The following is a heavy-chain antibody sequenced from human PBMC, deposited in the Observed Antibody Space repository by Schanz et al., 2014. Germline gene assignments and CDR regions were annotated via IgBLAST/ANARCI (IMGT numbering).Heavy chain of an antibody. J-gene: IGHJ6*02. Sequence: QVQLIQSGSELKKSGASVKVSCKASGYTFIRFGLNWVRQAPGQGLQWMGSINTKTGNPTYAQDFTGRFVFSLDTSASTPYLQISSLKAADTAVYYCARGKEQYLVRFGYYYGMDVWGQGTTVTVSS. CDR2: INTKTGNP. D-gene: IGHD3-10*01. CDR3: ARGKEQYLVRFGYYYGMDV. V-gene: IGHV7-4-1*02. CDR1: GYTFIRFG.